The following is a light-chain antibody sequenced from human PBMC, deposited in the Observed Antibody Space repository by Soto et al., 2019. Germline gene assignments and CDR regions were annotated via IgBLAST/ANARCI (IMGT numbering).Light chain of an antibody. V-gene: IGKV3-11*01. CDR1: QSVSSN. Sequence: EIVLTQTPATLSLSPGERATLSCRASQSVSSNLAWYQQRPGQAPRLFIYDASNRATGIPARFSGSGSGTDFTLTISSLEPEDFAVYYWQQRDTFGLGTKLEIK. J-gene: IGKJ2*01. CDR2: DAS. CDR3: QQRDT.